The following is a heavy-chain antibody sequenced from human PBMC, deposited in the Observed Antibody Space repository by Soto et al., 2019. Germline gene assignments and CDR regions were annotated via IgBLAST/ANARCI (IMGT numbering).Heavy chain of an antibody. J-gene: IGHJ6*02. D-gene: IGHD6-6*01. CDR1: GFSFSTYS. CDR3: ARGGSSSDNGMDV. Sequence: EVQLVESGGGLVQPGGSLRLSCAASGFSFSTYSMNWVRQAPGKGLEWVSYISSRSYTIYYVDSVKGRFTISRDNDTPSLYLQMHSLRDEDTAVYYCARGGSSSDNGMDVWGQGTTVTVSS. CDR2: ISSRSYTI. V-gene: IGHV3-48*02.